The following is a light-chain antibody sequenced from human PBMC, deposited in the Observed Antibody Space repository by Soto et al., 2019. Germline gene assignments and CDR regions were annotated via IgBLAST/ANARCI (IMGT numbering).Light chain of an antibody. CDR3: QQRDNWIFT. CDR1: QSVSSS. J-gene: IGKJ3*01. Sequence: EIVLTQSAATLSLSPGERATLSCMASQSVSSSLDWYQQKPGRAPRLLIYEPSYRATGIPARVSGSWSGTDFNLTISRLEPEDFAVYYCQQRDNWIFTFGPGTKRDIK. CDR2: EPS. V-gene: IGKV3-11*01.